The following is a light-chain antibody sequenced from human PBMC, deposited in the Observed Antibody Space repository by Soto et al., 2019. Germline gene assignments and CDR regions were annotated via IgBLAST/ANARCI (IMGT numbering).Light chain of an antibody. Sequence: QSVLTQPPSVSAAPGQKVTISCSGGSSNIGNNYVSWYQHLPETAPKPLIYDNNKRPSGIPDRFSGSKSGTSATLDIIGLQTGDEADYYCGTWDSSLSVFVFGTGTKSPS. CDR1: SSNIGNNY. V-gene: IGLV1-51*01. CDR2: DNN. CDR3: GTWDSSLSVFV. J-gene: IGLJ1*01.